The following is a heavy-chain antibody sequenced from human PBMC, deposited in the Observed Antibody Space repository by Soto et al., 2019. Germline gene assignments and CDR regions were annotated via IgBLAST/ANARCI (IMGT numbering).Heavy chain of an antibody. CDR2: INPNSGGT. CDR3: ARDRDGYYDSSGYYYFDY. CDR1: EYTFTGYY. Sequence: QVQLVQSGAEVKKPGASVKVSCKASEYTFTGYYMHWVGQAPGQGLEWMGWINPNSGGTNYAQKFQGRVTMTRDTSISTAYMELSRLRSDDTAVYYCARDRDGYYDSSGYYYFDYWGQGTLVTVSS. D-gene: IGHD3-22*01. V-gene: IGHV1-2*02. J-gene: IGHJ4*02.